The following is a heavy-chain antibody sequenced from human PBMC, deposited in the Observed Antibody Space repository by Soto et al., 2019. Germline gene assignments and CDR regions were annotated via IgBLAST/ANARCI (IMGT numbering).Heavy chain of an antibody. CDR2: ITGNGGST. CDR3: AKLPLGYCNGRTCYRYFDY. CDR1: GFTFSNYA. V-gene: IGHV3-23*01. Sequence: EVQLLDSGGGLAQPGGSLRLSCAASGFTFSNYAMTWVRQAPGKGLEWVSIITGNGGSTYYADSVKGRFTISRDNSQNTLYLQMNSLRVEDTAVYYCAKLPLGYCNGRTCYRYFDYWGQGTLVTVSS. J-gene: IGHJ4*02. D-gene: IGHD2-15*01.